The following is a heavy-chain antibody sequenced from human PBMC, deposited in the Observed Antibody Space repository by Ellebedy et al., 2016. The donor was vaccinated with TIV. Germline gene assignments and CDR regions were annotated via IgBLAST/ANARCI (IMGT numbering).Heavy chain of an antibody. D-gene: IGHD6-19*01. V-gene: IGHV1-69*13. Sequence: SVKVSXKASGGTFSSYAISWVRQAPGQGLEWMGGIIPIFGTANYAQKFQGRVTITADESTSTAYMELSSLRSEDTAVYYCARDRGPEQWLVPDAFDIWGQGTMVTVSS. J-gene: IGHJ3*02. CDR2: IIPIFGTA. CDR1: GGTFSSYA. CDR3: ARDRGPEQWLVPDAFDI.